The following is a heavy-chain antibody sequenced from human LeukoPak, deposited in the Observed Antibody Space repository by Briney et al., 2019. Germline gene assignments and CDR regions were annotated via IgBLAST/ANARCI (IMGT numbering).Heavy chain of an antibody. CDR1: GGSISSYY. V-gene: IGHV4-4*07. Sequence: SETLSLICTVSGGSISSYYWSWIRQPAGKGLEWIGRIYTSGSTNYNPSLKSRVTMSVDTSKNQFSLKLSSVTAADTAVYYCARLYYDSSGYSWFDPWGQGTLVTVSS. CDR3: ARLYYDSSGYSWFDP. D-gene: IGHD3-22*01. CDR2: IYTSGST. J-gene: IGHJ5*02.